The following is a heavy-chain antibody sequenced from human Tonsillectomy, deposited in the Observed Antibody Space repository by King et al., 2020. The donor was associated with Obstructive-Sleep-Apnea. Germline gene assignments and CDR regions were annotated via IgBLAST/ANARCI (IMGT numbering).Heavy chain of an antibody. Sequence: WMSWVRQDPGKGLEWVANINQDGSQKDYVDFVKGRCTISRDNAKNSLYLEMSGLRAEDTATYYCAVGALWGQGTLVTVSS. CDR3: AVGAL. CDR1: W. J-gene: IGHJ4*02. CDR2: INQDGSQK. V-gene: IGHV3-7*01. D-gene: IGHD4/OR15-4a*01.